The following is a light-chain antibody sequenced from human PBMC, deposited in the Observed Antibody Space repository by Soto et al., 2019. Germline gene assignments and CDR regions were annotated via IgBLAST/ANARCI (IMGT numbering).Light chain of an antibody. CDR2: DVT. V-gene: IGLV2-14*03. Sequence: QSALTHAASVSGSPGQSITISCTGTSSDIGAYDYVSWYQQHPGKAPKLMIYDVTNRPSGVSNRFSGSKSGNTASLTISGLQAEDEADYYCSSYTSSSTLYVFGTGTKVTVL. CDR1: SSDIGAYDY. J-gene: IGLJ1*01. CDR3: SSYTSSSTLYV.